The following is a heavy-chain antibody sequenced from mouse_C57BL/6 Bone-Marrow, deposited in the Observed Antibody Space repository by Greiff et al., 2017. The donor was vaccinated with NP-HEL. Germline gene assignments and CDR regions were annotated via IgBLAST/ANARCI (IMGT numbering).Heavy chain of an antibody. CDR1: GFTFSSYA. CDR2: ISDGGSYT. V-gene: IGHV5-4*03. Sequence: DVMLVESGGGLVKPGGSLKLSCAASGFTFSSYAMSWVRQTPEKRLEWVATISDGGSYTYYPDNVKGRFTISRDNAKNNLYLQMSHLKSEDTAMYYCARGDYDQRYYFDYWGQGTTLTVSS. D-gene: IGHD2-4*01. CDR3: ARGDYDQRYYFDY. J-gene: IGHJ2*01.